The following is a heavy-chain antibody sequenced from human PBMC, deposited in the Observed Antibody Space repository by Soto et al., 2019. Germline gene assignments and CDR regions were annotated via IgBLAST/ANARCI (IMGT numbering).Heavy chain of an antibody. CDR1: GGSISSYIYH. CDR2: IYYSGSI. D-gene: IGHD3-16*01. CDR3: AREDDGGDRDYYVLDV. J-gene: IGHJ6*02. V-gene: IGHV4-30-4*08. Sequence: PSETLSLTCTVSGGSISSYIYHWTWIRQSPGKGLEWIGYIYYSGSIFYNPSFKSRVTISVDTSKNQFSLQLSSVTAADTAVYFCAREDDGGDRDYYVLDVWGQGTTVTVSS.